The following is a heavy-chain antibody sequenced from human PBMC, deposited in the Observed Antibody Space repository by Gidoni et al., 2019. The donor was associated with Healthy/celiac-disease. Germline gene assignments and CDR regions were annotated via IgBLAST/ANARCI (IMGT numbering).Heavy chain of an antibody. Sequence: EVQLVQSGAEVRKPGESLKISCMGSVYSFTSYWIGGVRPMPGKGLEWMGIIYPVDSDTRYRPSFQGQATIAADKSSSTAYLQWSSLKASDTAIYYCARHRLVGYYMDGWGKGTTVTVSS. J-gene: IGHJ6*03. D-gene: IGHD2-8*02. CDR3: ARHRLVGYYMDG. V-gene: IGHV5-51*01. CDR2: IYPVDSDT. CDR1: VYSFTSYW.